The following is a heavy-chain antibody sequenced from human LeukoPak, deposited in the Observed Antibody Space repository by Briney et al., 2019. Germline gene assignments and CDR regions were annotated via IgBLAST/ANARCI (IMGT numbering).Heavy chain of an antibody. J-gene: IGHJ4*02. CDR3: ARGPYYDSSGYYRVYFDY. Sequence: AASVKVSCKASGYTFTSYGISWVRQAPGQGLEWMGWISAYNGNTNYAQKLQGRVTMTTDTSTSTAYMELRSLRSDDTAVYYCARGPYYDSSGYYRVYFDYWGQGTLVTVSS. D-gene: IGHD3-22*01. V-gene: IGHV1-18*01. CDR2: ISAYNGNT. CDR1: GYTFTSYG.